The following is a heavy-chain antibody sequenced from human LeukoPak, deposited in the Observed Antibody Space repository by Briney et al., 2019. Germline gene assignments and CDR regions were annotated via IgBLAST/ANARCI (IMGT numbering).Heavy chain of an antibody. CDR1: GFSFGNYF. V-gene: IGHV3-74*01. D-gene: IGHD1-26*01. CDR3: TRGLSGTHNSFDL. Sequence: PGGSLRLSCAASGFSFGNYFMHWVRQAPGKGLIWVSRINPDGSTIYYADSVKGRFTISRDNVGSSLYLEMNSLSVEDTALYYCTRGLSGTHNSFDLWGQGALVTGSS. J-gene: IGHJ3*01. CDR2: INPDGSTI.